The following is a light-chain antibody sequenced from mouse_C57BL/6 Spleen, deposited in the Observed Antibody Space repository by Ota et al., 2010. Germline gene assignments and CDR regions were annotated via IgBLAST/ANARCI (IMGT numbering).Light chain of an antibody. CDR1: ENIYSN. CDR2: AAT. Sequence: DIQMTQSPASLSVSVGETVTITCRASENIYSNLAWYQQKQGKSPQLLVYAATSLADGVPSRFSGSGSGQDYSLTISSLESDDTATYYCLQHGESPXTFGAGTKLELK. CDR3: LQHGESPXT. J-gene: IGKJ5*01. V-gene: IGKV12-46*01.